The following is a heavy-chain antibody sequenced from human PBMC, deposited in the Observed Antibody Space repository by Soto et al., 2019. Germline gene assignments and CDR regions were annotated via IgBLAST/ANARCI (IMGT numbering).Heavy chain of an antibody. D-gene: IGHD6-19*01. CDR1: GFTFSSYD. J-gene: IGHJ6*04. Sequence: GGSLRLSCAASGFTFSSYDMHWVRQATGKGLEWVSAIGTAGDTYYPGSVKGRFTISRENAKNSLYLQMNSLRAGDTAVYYCAIADNSARYDYAMVAWGKGTTVTGSS. CDR2: IGTAGDT. V-gene: IGHV3-13*01. CDR3: AIADNSARYDYAMVA.